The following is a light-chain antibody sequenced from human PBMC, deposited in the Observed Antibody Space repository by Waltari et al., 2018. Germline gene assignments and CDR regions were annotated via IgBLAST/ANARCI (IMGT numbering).Light chain of an antibody. Sequence: EIVLTQSPATLSLSPGERATLSCRASQSVSSYLAWYQQKPGQAPRLLIYDASNKATGIPARFSGSGSVTDFTLTSNSLEPEDFAVYYCQQRSNWPPITFGQGTRLEIK. CDR1: QSVSSY. J-gene: IGKJ5*01. V-gene: IGKV3-11*01. CDR2: DAS. CDR3: QQRSNWPPIT.